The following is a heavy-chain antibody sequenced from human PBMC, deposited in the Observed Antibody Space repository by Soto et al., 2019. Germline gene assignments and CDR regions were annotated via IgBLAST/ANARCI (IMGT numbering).Heavy chain of an antibody. D-gene: IGHD1-26*01. CDR1: GGSFSAYY. Sequence: PSETLSLTCAVYGGSFSAYYWSWVRQPPGKGLEWIGEIIHSESTKYNPSFKSRVTISVDTSKNQFTLKLSSVTAADTAGYYCARQRPTDGRWEFANYYGMDVWGQGTPVTVSS. V-gene: IGHV4-34*12. CDR2: IIHSEST. CDR3: ARQRPTDGRWEFANYYGMDV. J-gene: IGHJ6*02.